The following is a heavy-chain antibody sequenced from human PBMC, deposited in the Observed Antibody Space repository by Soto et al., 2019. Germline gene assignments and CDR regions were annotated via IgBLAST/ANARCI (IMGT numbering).Heavy chain of an antibody. CDR2: INTYYGNT. V-gene: IGHV1-18*01. Sequence: ASVKVSCKASGYSFTRYGIAWARQAPGQGLEWMGWINTYYGNTNYAQNLQGRVTLTTDTSTSTAYMELTSLRSNDTAIYYCAMVDVYVTPSPQDVWG. CDR3: AMVDVYVTPSPQDV. D-gene: IGHD3-16*01. CDR1: GYSFTRYG. J-gene: IGHJ6*02.